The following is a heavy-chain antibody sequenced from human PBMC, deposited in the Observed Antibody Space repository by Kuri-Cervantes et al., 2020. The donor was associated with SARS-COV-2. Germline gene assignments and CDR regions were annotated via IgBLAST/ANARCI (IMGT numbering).Heavy chain of an antibody. D-gene: IGHD3-22*01. Sequence: GESLKISCAASGFTFSSYAMHWVRQAPGKGLEWVAAISYDGSNKYYADSVKGRFTISRDNSKNTLYLQMNSLRAEDTAVYYCAREVVVVENWFDPWGQGTLVTVSS. CDR2: ISYDGSNK. V-gene: IGHV3-30-3*01. CDR3: AREVVVVENWFDP. CDR1: GFTFSSYA. J-gene: IGHJ5*02.